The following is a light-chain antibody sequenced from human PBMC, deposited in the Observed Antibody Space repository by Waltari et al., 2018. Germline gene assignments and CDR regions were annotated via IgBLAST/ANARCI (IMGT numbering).Light chain of an antibody. CDR3: CSYAGSSTHYV. J-gene: IGLJ1*01. CDR2: EVS. Sequence: QSALTQPASVSGSPEQSITISCTGTSSDVGSYNLVSWYRQHPGQAPKLLIYEVSNRPSGVSNRFSGSKSGNAASLTISGLQAEDEADYYCCSYAGSSTHYVFGTGTKVTVL. V-gene: IGLV2-23*02. CDR1: SSDVGSYNL.